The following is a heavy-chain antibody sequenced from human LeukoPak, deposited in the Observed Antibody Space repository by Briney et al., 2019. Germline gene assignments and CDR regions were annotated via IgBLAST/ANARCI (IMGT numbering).Heavy chain of an antibody. V-gene: IGHV3-7*01. Sequence: GGSLRLSYAASGFTFSSYWMSWVRQAPGKGLEWVANIKQDGSEKYYVDSVKGRFTISRDNAKNSLYLQMNSLRAEDTAVYYCARDSSGYFYYYYGMDVWGQGTTVTVSS. CDR1: GFTFSSYW. D-gene: IGHD3-22*01. CDR2: IKQDGSEK. J-gene: IGHJ6*02. CDR3: ARDSSGYFYYYYGMDV.